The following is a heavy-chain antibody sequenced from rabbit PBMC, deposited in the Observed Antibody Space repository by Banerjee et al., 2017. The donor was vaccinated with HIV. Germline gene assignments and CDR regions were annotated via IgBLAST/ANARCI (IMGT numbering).Heavy chain of an antibody. CDR3: ARRLVGSNYSRL. CDR1: GFSFSSSYY. V-gene: IGHV1S40*01. D-gene: IGHD8-1*01. CDR2: IVTDGGST. J-gene: IGHJ3*01. Sequence: QSLEESGGDLVKPGASLTLTCTASGFSFSSSYYMWWVRQAPGKGLEWIGCIVTDGGSTYYASWARGRFTITSPSSTTVTLHMTSLTAADTATYFCARRLVGSNYSRLWGQGTLVTVS.